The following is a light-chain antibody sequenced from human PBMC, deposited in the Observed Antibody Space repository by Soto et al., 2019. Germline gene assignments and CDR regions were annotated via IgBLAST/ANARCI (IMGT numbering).Light chain of an antibody. CDR3: QSYDRSLSGVV. V-gene: IGLV8-61*01. CDR1: SGSVSSSYY. Sequence: QAVVTQEPSFSVSPGGTVTLTCGLSSGSVSSSYYPSWYLQTPGQAPRTLIYSTNTRSSGVPDRFSGSKSDTSASLAITGLQAEDEADYYCQSYDRSLSGVVFGGGTQLTVL. CDR2: STN. J-gene: IGLJ2*01.